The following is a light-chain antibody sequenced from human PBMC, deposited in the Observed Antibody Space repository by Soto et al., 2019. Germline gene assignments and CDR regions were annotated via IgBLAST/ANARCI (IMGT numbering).Light chain of an antibody. CDR3: QQYDDVPHD. J-gene: IGKJ4*01. CDR2: DAS. Sequence: DIQMTQSPSSLSASVGDRVTITCQASQAIDKFLNWYQQKSGKAPRLLIYDASTLETGVPSRFSGGGSGTEFTFTISSLQPEDIATYYCQQYDDVPHDFSGGTKVEIK. CDR1: QAIDKF. V-gene: IGKV1-33*01.